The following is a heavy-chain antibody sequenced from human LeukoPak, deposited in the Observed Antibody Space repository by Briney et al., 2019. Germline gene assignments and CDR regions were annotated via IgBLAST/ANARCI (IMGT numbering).Heavy chain of an antibody. CDR2: IYYSGST. Sequence: SETLSLTCAVYGGSFSGYYWSWIRQPPGKGLEWIGYIYYSGSTNYNPSLKSRVTISVDTSKNQFSLKLSSVTAADTAVYYCARGRYSSGWYLDWGQGTLVTVSS. D-gene: IGHD6-19*01. CDR3: ARGRYSSGWYLD. CDR1: GGSFSGYY. J-gene: IGHJ4*02. V-gene: IGHV4-59*01.